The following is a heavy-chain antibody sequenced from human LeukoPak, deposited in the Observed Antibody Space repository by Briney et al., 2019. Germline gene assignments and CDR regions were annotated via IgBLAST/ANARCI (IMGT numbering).Heavy chain of an antibody. CDR2: INPNSGGT. CDR3: ARDPQDCSGGSCYAGLYYMDV. V-gene: IGHV1-2*02. CDR1: GYTLTGYY. Sequence: ASVTVSCKASGYTLTGYYMHWVRQAPGQGLEWMGWINPNSGGTNYARKFQGRVTMTRDTSISTAYMELSRLRSDDTAVYYCARDPQDCSGGSCYAGLYYMDVWGKGTTVTVSS. J-gene: IGHJ6*03. D-gene: IGHD2-15*01.